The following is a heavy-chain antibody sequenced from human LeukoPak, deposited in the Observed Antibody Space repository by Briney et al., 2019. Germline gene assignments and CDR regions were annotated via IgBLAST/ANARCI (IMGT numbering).Heavy chain of an antibody. CDR3: AKDGARYLLTYYFEY. Sequence: GGSLRLSCAASGFTFSSYWMSWVRQAPGKGLEWVANIKQDGSEKYYVDSVKGRFTISRDNSKNTLYLQMNSLRDEDTAVYYCAKDGARYLLTYYFEYWGQGTLVTVSS. D-gene: IGHD3-9*01. CDR2: IKQDGSEK. CDR1: GFTFSSYW. J-gene: IGHJ4*02. V-gene: IGHV3-7*01.